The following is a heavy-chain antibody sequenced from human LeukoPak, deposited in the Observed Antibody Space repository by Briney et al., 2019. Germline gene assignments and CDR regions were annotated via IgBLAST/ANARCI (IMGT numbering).Heavy chain of an antibody. V-gene: IGHV3-74*01. J-gene: IGHJ4*02. Sequence: GGSLRLSCAASGFSFSNSWMHWVRQAPGKGLVWVSRINSDGTTTYYADSVKGRFTISRDNSKNTVSLQMNSLRDEDTAVYYCAKDAQRGFDYSNSLEYWGQGTLVTVSS. D-gene: IGHD4-11*01. CDR3: AKDAQRGFDYSNSLEY. CDR1: GFSFSNSW. CDR2: INSDGTTT.